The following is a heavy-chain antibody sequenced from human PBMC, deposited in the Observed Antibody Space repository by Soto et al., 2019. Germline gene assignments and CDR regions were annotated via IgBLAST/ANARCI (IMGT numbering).Heavy chain of an antibody. CDR1: GGTIVSVDCY. J-gene: IGHJ6*02. CDR3: AREGALLFDGNPDYFSTMDV. Sequence: SLPKRDPWSVSGGTIVSVDCYWSWIRQPPGKGLEWIGYIYYSGDTSYNPSLKSRVTISIDTSKNQFSLKLSSVTAADTAFYYCAREGALLFDGNPDYFSTMDVRGQGTTVTVS. V-gene: IGHV4-30-4*08. CDR2: IYYSGDT. D-gene: IGHD4-17*01.